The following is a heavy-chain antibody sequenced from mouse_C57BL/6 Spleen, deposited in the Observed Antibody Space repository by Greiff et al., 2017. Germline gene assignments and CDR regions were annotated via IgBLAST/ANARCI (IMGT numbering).Heavy chain of an antibody. CDR3: ARNGYYRYFDV. J-gene: IGHJ1*03. D-gene: IGHD2-2*01. V-gene: IGHV5-17*01. CDR2: ISSGSSTI. Sequence: EVQLVESGGGLVKPGGSLKLSCAASGFTFSDYGMHWVRQAPEQGLEWVAYISSGSSTIYYADTVKGRFTISRDNAKNTLFLQMTSLRSEDTAMYYCARNGYYRYFDVWGTGTTVTVSS. CDR1: GFTFSDYG.